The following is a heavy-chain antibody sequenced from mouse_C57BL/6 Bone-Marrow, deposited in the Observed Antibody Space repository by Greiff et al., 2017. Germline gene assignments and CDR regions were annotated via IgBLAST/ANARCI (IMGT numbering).Heavy chain of an antibody. CDR2: IYPRDGST. D-gene: IGHD1-1*01. Sequence: QVQLQQSGPELVKPGASVKLSCKASGYTFTSYDINWVKQRPGQGLEWIGWIYPRDGSTKYNEKFKGKATLTVDTSSITAYMELHSLTSEDSAVYFCAVGSSYRYYAMDYWGQGTSVTVSS. V-gene: IGHV1-85*01. CDR3: AVGSSYRYYAMDY. CDR1: GYTFTSYD. J-gene: IGHJ4*01.